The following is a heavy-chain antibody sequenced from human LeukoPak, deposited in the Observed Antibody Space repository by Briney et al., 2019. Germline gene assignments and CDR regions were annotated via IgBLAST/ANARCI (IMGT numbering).Heavy chain of an antibody. Sequence: GGSLRLSCAASGFTFSSYSMNWVRQAPGKGLEWVSSISSSSSYIYYADSVKGRFTISRDNAKNSLYLQMNSLRAEDTAVYYCARVRGSGEYGGNWGYFDYWGQGTLVTVSS. CDR3: ARVRGSGEYGGNWGYFDY. D-gene: IGHD4-23*01. CDR1: GFTFSSYS. CDR2: ISSSSSYI. J-gene: IGHJ4*02. V-gene: IGHV3-21*01.